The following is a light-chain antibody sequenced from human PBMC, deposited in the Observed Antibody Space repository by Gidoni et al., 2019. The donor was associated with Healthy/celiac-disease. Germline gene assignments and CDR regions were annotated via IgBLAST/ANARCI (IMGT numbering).Light chain of an antibody. Sequence: SYELPQPPSVPVSPGQTASITCSGDKLGDKYACWYQQKPGQSPVLVIYQDSKRPSGIPERFSGSNSGNTATLTISGTQAMDEADYYCQAWDSSTAVFGTGTKVTVL. V-gene: IGLV3-1*01. CDR2: QDS. CDR1: KLGDKY. J-gene: IGLJ1*01. CDR3: QAWDSSTAV.